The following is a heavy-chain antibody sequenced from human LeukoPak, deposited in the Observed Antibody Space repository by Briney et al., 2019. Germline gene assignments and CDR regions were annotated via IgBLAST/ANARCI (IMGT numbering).Heavy chain of an antibody. CDR3: AKVGWSGYEFDY. CDR1: GFTFSSYG. Sequence: GGSLRLSCGASGFTFSSYGMHWVRQAPGKGLEWVAFIRYDGTNKYYADSVKGRFTISRDNSKNTLYLQMNSLRAEDTAVYYCAKVGWSGYEFDYWGQGTLVTVSS. J-gene: IGHJ4*02. D-gene: IGHD3-3*01. V-gene: IGHV3-30*02. CDR2: IRYDGTNK.